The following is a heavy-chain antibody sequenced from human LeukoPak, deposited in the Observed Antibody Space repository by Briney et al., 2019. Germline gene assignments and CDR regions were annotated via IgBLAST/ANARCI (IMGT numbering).Heavy chain of an antibody. CDR2: IRYDGSNK. CDR3: ARGDIVATY. D-gene: IGHD5-12*01. CDR1: GFTFSSYG. V-gene: IGHV3-30*02. Sequence: GGSLRLSCAASGFTFSSYGMHWVRQAPGKGLEWVAFIRYDGSNKYYADSVKGRFTISRDNSKNTLYLHVNSLRPEDTAVYYCARGDIVATYWGQGTLVTVSS. J-gene: IGHJ4*02.